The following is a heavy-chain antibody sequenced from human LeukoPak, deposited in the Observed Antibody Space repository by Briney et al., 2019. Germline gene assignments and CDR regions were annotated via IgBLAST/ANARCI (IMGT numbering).Heavy chain of an antibody. V-gene: IGHV3-73*01. CDR1: GLTFSGSA. Sequence: GWSLTLSCAACGLTFSGSALHWVRQASGKGLEWVGCIRSKANSFATAYAASVKGRFTISRDDSKNTAYLQMNSLKTEDTAVYYCTSIYGDHYANFDYWGQGTLVTVSS. J-gene: IGHJ4*02. CDR3: TSIYGDHYANFDY. D-gene: IGHD4-17*01. CDR2: IRSKANSFAT.